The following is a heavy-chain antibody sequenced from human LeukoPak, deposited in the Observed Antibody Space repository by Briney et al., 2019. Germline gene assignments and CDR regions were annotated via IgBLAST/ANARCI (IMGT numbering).Heavy chain of an antibody. CDR1: GFTFSDHY. J-gene: IGHJ3*01. V-gene: IGHV3-72*01. Sequence: GGSLRLSCAGSGFTFSDHYIDWVCQAPGKGPEWVGRSRNKANSDTTEYAASVKGRFSISRDDPKNLQFLQMNSLRTEDTAVYYCAKGYSGLLVYALDVWGPGTRVTVSS. CDR3: AKGYSGLLVYALDV. CDR2: SRNKANSDTT. D-gene: IGHD5-12*01.